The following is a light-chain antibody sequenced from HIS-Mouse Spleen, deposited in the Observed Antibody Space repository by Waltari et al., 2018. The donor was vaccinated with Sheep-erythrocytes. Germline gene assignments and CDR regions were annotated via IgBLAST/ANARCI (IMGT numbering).Light chain of an antibody. J-gene: IGLJ3*02. V-gene: IGLV2-8*01. CDR3: SSYAGSNNWV. CDR1: SSDVGGYNY. Sequence: QSALTQPPSASGSPGQSVTISCTGTSSDVGGYNYVSWYQQHPGKAPKLMIYEVSKRTSGVPDRFSGSKSGNTASLTVSGLQAEDEADYYGSSYAGSNNWVFGGGTKLTVL. CDR2: EVS.